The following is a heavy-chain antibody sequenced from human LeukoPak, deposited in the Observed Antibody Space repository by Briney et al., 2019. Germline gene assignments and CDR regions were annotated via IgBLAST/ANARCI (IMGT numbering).Heavy chain of an antibody. Sequence: GASVKVSCKASGYTFTSYGISRVRQAPGQGLEWMGWISAYNGNTNYAQKLQGRVTMTTDTSTSTAYMELRSLRSDDTAVYYCARVGPPMWPSNYGYYYYYMDVWGKGTTVTVSS. V-gene: IGHV1-18*01. D-gene: IGHD4-11*01. J-gene: IGHJ6*03. CDR1: GYTFTSYG. CDR2: ISAYNGNT. CDR3: ARVGPPMWPSNYGYYYYYMDV.